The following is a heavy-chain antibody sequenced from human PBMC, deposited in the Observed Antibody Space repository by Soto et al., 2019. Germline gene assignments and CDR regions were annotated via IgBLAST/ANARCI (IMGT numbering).Heavy chain of an antibody. Sequence: GASVKVSCKASGYTFTSYDINWVRQATGQGLEWMGWMNPNSGNTGYAQKFQGRVTMTRNTSISTAYMELSSLRSEDTAVYYCARGAHYDILTGETYYFDYWGQGTLVTVSS. J-gene: IGHJ4*02. CDR1: GYTFTSYD. V-gene: IGHV1-8*01. D-gene: IGHD3-9*01. CDR2: MNPNSGNT. CDR3: ARGAHYDILTGETYYFDY.